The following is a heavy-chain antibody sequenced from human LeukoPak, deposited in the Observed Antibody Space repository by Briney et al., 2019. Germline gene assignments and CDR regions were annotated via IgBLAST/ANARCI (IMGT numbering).Heavy chain of an antibody. D-gene: IGHD3-3*02. J-gene: IGHJ4*02. Sequence: SETLSLTCAVSGYSISSGYYWGWMRQPPGKGLEWIGSIYHSGSTYYNPSLKSRVTISVDPSKNQFSLKLSSVTAADTAVYYCARLIFGVVQTMPFDYWGQGTLVIVSS. CDR3: ARLIFGVVQTMPFDY. CDR2: IYHSGST. V-gene: IGHV4-38-2*01. CDR1: GYSISSGYY.